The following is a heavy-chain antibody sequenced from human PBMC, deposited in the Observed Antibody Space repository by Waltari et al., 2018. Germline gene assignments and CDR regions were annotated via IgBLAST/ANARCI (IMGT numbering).Heavy chain of an antibody. J-gene: IGHJ5*02. Sequence: QVQLVESGGGVVQPGGSLRLSCAASGFTFSSYGMHWVRQAPGQGLEWMGWINPNSGGTNYAQKFQGRVTMTRDTSISTAYMELSRLRSDDTAVYYCAREVGQQLVRGWFDPWGQGTLVTVSS. V-gene: IGHV1-2*02. D-gene: IGHD6-13*01. CDR1: GFTFSSYG. CDR2: INPNSGGT. CDR3: AREVGQQLVRGWFDP.